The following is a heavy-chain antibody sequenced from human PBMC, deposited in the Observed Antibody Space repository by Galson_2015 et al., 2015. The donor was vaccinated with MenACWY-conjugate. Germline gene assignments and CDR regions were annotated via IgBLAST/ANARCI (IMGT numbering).Heavy chain of an antibody. D-gene: IGHD3-16*02. V-gene: IGHV4-59*01. CDR2: IYNSETT. J-gene: IGHJ6*02. Sequence: ETLSLTCSVSDGSISNYYWSWIRQPPGKGLEWIGYIYNSETTNYNPSLKSRVTISVDTSKNQFSLKLSSVTAADTAVYYCARGGEYYDYVWGSYRRYSYGMDVWGQGTTVTVSS. CDR1: DGSISNYY. CDR3: ARGGEYYDYVWGSYRRYSYGMDV.